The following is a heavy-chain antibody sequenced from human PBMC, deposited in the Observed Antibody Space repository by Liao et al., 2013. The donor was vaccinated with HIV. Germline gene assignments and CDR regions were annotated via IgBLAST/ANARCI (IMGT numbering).Heavy chain of an antibody. CDR2: VSASGST. D-gene: IGHD3-3*01. J-gene: IGHJ3*01. Sequence: QVQLQESGPGLVKPSQTLSLTCSVSGGSISSGSNYWNWIRQPAGRGLEWIGRVSASGSTNSNPSLKSRVTISVDTSKNQFSLNLNSVTAADTAMYYCAKDRADDFWSGSPGGDVFDVWGQGTMVTVSS. CDR1: GGSISSGSNY. CDR3: AKDRADDFWSGSPGGDVFDV. V-gene: IGHV4-61*02.